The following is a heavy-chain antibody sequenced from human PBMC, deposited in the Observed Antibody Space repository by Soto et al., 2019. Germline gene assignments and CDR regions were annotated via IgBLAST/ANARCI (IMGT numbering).Heavy chain of an antibody. Sequence: QVQLVESGGGVVQPGRSLRLSCAASGFTFSSYGMHWVRQAPGKGLEWLAVISYDGSNKYYADSVKGRFTISRDNSKNTLYLQVNSLRAEDTAMYYCAKDYGRGWTMGDFWGQGTLVTVSS. CDR2: ISYDGSNK. V-gene: IGHV3-30*18. J-gene: IGHJ4*02. CDR1: GFTFSSYG. D-gene: IGHD6-19*01. CDR3: AKDYGRGWTMGDF.